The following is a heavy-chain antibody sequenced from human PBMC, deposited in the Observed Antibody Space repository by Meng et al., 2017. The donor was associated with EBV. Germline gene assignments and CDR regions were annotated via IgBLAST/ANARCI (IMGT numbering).Heavy chain of an antibody. CDR1: GYTFTGYY. CDR2: INPNSGGT. CDR3: ARVGIAVAGTGDY. D-gene: IGHD6-19*01. J-gene: IGHJ4*02. Sequence: QVQRVQSGAEVKKPGVSVKVSCKASGYTFTGYYMHWVRQAPGQGLEWMGRINPNSGGTNYAQKFQGRVTMTRDTSISTAYMELSRLRSDDTAVYYCARVGIAVAGTGDYWGQGTLVTVSS. V-gene: IGHV1-2*06.